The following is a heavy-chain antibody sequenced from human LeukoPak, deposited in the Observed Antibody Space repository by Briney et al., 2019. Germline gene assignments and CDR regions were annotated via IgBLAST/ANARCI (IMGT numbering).Heavy chain of an antibody. CDR2: ISSSGSTI. CDR3: AKDLIWEGAGAFDI. J-gene: IGHJ3*02. D-gene: IGHD1-26*01. Sequence: GGSLRLSCAASGFTFSDYYMSWIRQAPGKGLEWVSYISSSGSTIYYADSVKGRFTISRDNAKNSLYLQMNSLRAEDTAVYYCAKDLIWEGAGAFDIWGQGTMVTVSS. V-gene: IGHV3-11*01. CDR1: GFTFSDYY.